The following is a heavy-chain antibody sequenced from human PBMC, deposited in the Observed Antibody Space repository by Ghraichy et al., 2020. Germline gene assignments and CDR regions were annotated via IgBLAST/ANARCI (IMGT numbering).Heavy chain of an antibody. V-gene: IGHV3-23*01. J-gene: IGHJ3*02. D-gene: IGHD3-10*01. CDR2: ISGSGGST. CDR3: AKLMGSDYGSSFDI. CDR1: GFTFSSYA. Sequence: GGSLRLSCAASGFTFSSYAMSWVHQAPGKGLEWVSVISGSGGSTYYADSVKGRFTISRDNSKNTLYLQMNSLRAEETAVYYCAKLMGSDYGSSFDIWGQGTKVTVSS.